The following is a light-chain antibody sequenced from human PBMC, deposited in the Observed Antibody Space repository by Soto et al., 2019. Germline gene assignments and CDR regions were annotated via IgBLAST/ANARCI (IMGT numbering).Light chain of an antibody. J-gene: IGKJ2*01. CDR1: QSVGTS. CDR2: AAS. CDR3: QQRVNWPPRDT. Sequence: DIVLTQSPATLSLSPGERASLSCRASQSVGTSLAWYQQRPGQAPRLLLSAASTRATGIPARFSGSGTGTDFPLTISGLQPEDVAVYYCQQRVNWPPRDTFGQGTKLEIK. V-gene: IGKV3-11*01.